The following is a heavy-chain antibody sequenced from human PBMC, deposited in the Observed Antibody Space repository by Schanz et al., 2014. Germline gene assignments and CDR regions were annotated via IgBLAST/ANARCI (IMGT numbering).Heavy chain of an antibody. Sequence: VQLLDSGGGLVQPGGSLRLSCAASGFTFSSYAMHWVRQAPGKGLEWVAVISYDGRNKYYADSVKGRFTISRDNSKNALYLQMNSLRAEYTAVYYCASPSGYSDYGTYFDFWGQGTLVTVSS. CDR1: GFTFSSYA. CDR2: ISYDGRNK. D-gene: IGHD5-12*01. CDR3: ASPSGYSDYGTYFDF. V-gene: IGHV3-30-3*01. J-gene: IGHJ4*02.